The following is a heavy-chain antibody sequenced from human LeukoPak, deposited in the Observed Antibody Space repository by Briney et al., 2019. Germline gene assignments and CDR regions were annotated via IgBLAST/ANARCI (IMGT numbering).Heavy chain of an antibody. CDR3: ARESVPAVAARRGLNY. D-gene: IGHD6-6*01. J-gene: IGHJ4*02. CDR2: INPNSGGT. Sequence: ASVKVSCKVSGYTFTDYYMHWVRQAPGQGLEWMGWINPNSGGTNYAQKFQGRVTMTRDTSISTVYMEMSRLRSDDTAVYYCARESVPAVAARRGLNYWGQGTLVAVSS. V-gene: IGHV1-2*02. CDR1: GYTFTDYY.